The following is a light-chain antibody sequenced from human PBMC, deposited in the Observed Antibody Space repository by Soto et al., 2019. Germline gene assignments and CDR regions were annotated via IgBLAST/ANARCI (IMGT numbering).Light chain of an antibody. CDR3: ETWDSSTHKV. V-gene: IGLV4-60*03. Sequence: QLVLTQSSSASASLGSSVKLTCTLSSRHSSYSIAWHQQQPGKAPRYLMRLERSGSYNKGGGVPDRFSGSSSGADRYLTISNLQSEDEADYYCETWDSSTHKVFGGGTKLTVL. CDR2: LERSGSY. CDR1: SRHSSYS. J-gene: IGLJ2*01.